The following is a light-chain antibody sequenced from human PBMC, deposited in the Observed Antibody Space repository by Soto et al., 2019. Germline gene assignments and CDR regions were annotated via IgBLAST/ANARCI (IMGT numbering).Light chain of an antibody. J-gene: IGKJ3*01. CDR2: GAF. CDR3: QQYGSSSFA. CDR1: QSISSTY. Sequence: EIVLTQSPGTLSLSPGERAILSCRARQSISSTYLAWYQKKPGQAPRLLLYGAFNRATGIPDRFSGSGSGTDFTLTISRLEPEDCAFYYCQQYGSSSFAFGPGTNVEIK. V-gene: IGKV3-20*01.